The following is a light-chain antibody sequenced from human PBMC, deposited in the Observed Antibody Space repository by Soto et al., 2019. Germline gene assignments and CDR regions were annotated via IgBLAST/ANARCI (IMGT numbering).Light chain of an antibody. CDR1: QSVSSSY. V-gene: IGKV3-20*01. CDR2: AAS. J-gene: IGKJ5*01. CDR3: QQSSSSPIT. Sequence: EIVLTQSPGTLSLSPGERATLSCRASQSVSSSYLAWYQQKPGQAPRLLMSAASSRATGIPDRFSGSGSGTDFTLTISRLEAEDFAVYYCQQSSSSPITFGQGTRLDIK.